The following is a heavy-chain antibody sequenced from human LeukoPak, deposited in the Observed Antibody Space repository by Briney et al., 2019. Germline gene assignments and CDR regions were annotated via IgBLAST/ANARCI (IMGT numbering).Heavy chain of an antibody. Sequence: GGSLRLSCAASRFSFSRYAMSWVRQAPGKGLEWVSAISGSGGSTYYVDSVKGRFTISRDNSENTLYLQMNSLRAEDTAVYYCAKASYSTGWDYGMDVWGQGTTVTVSS. J-gene: IGHJ6*02. CDR2: ISGSGGST. D-gene: IGHD6-19*01. CDR3: AKASYSTGWDYGMDV. CDR1: RFSFSRYA. V-gene: IGHV3-23*01.